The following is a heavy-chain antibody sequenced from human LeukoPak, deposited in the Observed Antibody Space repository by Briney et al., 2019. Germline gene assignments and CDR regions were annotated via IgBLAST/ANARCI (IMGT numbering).Heavy chain of an antibody. CDR1: GGSISSSY. V-gene: IGHV4-59*01. Sequence: SETLSLTCSVSGGSISSSYWSWIRRPPGKGLEWIGYIHHSGSTTYNLSFKSRVAISLDTSKNQFSLKVNSVTAADTAVYYCASSRDGYKFLDYWGQGTLVTVSS. CDR2: IHHSGST. J-gene: IGHJ4*02. D-gene: IGHD5-24*01. CDR3: ASSRDGYKFLDY.